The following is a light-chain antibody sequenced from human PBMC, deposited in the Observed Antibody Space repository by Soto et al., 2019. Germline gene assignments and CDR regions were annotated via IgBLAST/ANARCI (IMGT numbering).Light chain of an antibody. CDR3: QQYNSYWKT. V-gene: IGKV1-5*01. J-gene: IGKJ1*01. Sequence: DIQMTQSPSTLSASVVDRVTITFRASQSISSWLAWYQQKPGKAPKLLIYDASSLESGVPSRFSGSGSGTEFTLTISSLQPDDFATYYCQQYNSYWKTFGQGTKVDIK. CDR1: QSISSW. CDR2: DAS.